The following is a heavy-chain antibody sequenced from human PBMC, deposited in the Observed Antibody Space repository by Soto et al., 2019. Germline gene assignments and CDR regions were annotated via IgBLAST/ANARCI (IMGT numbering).Heavy chain of an antibody. V-gene: IGHV4-39*01. CDR3: ARDYFDSSDYTTNWFDP. D-gene: IGHD3-22*01. CDR1: GDSISNSRFY. Sequence: SETLSLTCSVSGDSISNSRFYWAWIRQPPGEGLEWIGSIYHTGNAYYNPSLKSRVTIFVDTSKNQFSLKLTSVTAADTALYYCARDYFDSSDYTTNWFDPWGEGTLVT. J-gene: IGHJ5*02. CDR2: IYHTGNA.